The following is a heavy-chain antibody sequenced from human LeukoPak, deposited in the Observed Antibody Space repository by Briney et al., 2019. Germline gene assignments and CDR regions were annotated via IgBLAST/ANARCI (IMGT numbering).Heavy chain of an antibody. V-gene: IGHV3-30*18. CDR1: GFSFSSHG. J-gene: IGHJ4*02. D-gene: IGHD3-10*01. Sequence: GGSLRLSCAASGFSFSSHGMHWVRQAPGKGLGWVAVISNDGTIKLYGDSVKGRFTISRDDSKNTLYLQMNSLKTEDTAVYYCAKDRAFQAAGVTDYWGQGTLVTVSS. CDR3: AKDRAFQAAGVTDY. CDR2: ISNDGTIK.